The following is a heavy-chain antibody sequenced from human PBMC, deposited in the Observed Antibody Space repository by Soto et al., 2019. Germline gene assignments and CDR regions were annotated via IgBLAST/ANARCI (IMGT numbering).Heavy chain of an antibody. CDR1: VFTFSSYA. Sequence: WWSLRLSCSASVFTFSSYAMSWCRQAPGKGLEWVSAISGSGGSTYYADSVKGRFTISRDNSKNTLYLQMNSLRAEDTAVYYCAKRHLLIAVAGHFDYWGQGTLVTVSS. CDR2: ISGSGGST. J-gene: IGHJ4*02. V-gene: IGHV3-23*01. D-gene: IGHD6-19*01. CDR3: AKRHLLIAVAGHFDY.